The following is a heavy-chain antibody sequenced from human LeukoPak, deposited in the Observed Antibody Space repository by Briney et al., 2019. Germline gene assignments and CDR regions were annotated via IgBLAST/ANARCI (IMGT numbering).Heavy chain of an antibody. Sequence: GGSLRLPCAASGFTFSSYEVIWVRQAPGKGLEWVSYISASGNTKYYADSVKGRFTVSRDNAKNSLYLQMNSPRAEDTAVYYCAREGYYYFDYWGQGTLVTVSS. J-gene: IGHJ4*02. V-gene: IGHV3-48*03. CDR3: AREGYYYFDY. CDR1: GFTFSSYE. CDR2: ISASGNTK. D-gene: IGHD1-1*01.